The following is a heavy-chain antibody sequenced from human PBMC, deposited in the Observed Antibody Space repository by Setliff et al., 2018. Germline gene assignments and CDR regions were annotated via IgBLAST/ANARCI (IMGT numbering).Heavy chain of an antibody. Sequence: ASVKVSCKASGYTFINYEINWVRQATGQGLEWMGWISAYNGNTNYAQKLQGRVALTTDTSTRTAYMELRSLRSDDTAVYYCARGDSSGPFYYYYKGMDVWGQGTTVTVSS. CDR3: ARGDSSGPFYYYYKGMDV. J-gene: IGHJ6*02. CDR2: ISAYNGNT. V-gene: IGHV1-18*01. CDR1: GYTFINYE. D-gene: IGHD6-19*01.